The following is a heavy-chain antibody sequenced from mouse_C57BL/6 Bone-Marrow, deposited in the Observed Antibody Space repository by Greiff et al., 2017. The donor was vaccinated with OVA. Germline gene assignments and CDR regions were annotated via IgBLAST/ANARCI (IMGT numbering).Heavy chain of an antibody. J-gene: IGHJ2*01. V-gene: IGHV1-26*01. CDR1: GYTFTDYY. D-gene: IGHD1-3*01. CDR2: INPTTGGT. Sequence: VQLQQSGPELVKPGASVKISCKASGYTFTDYYMNWVKQSPGKSLEWIGDINPTTGGTSYNQKFKGKATLTVDTSSSTAYMELRSLPSDDASGYYCSICNCVYCDCWGHGTTLTVSS. CDR3: SICNCVYCDC.